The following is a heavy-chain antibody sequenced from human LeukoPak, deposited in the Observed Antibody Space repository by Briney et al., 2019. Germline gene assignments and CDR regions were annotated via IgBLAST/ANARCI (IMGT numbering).Heavy chain of an antibody. Sequence: PGGSLRLSCAASGFTFSSYWMSWVRQAPGKGLEWVANIKRDGSEKYYVDSVKGRFTISRDNAKNSLYLQMNSLRAEDTAVYYCARETPRYFDWLLGKSKMYGMDVWGQGTTVTVSS. CDR2: IKRDGSEK. D-gene: IGHD3-9*01. J-gene: IGHJ6*02. V-gene: IGHV3-7*01. CDR3: ARETPRYFDWLLGKSKMYGMDV. CDR1: GFTFSSYW.